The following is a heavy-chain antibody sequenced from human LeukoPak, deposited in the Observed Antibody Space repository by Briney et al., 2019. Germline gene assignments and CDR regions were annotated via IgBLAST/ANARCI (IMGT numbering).Heavy chain of an antibody. V-gene: IGHV3-48*03. J-gene: IGHJ6*04. CDR2: ISSSGSTI. D-gene: IGHD3-10*02. Sequence: PGRTLRLSCAASRFTFSSYEMNWVRQAPGKGLEWVSYISSSGSTIYYADSEKGRFNISRDNGKNSLYLQMNGLRAEDTAVYYCAELGITMIGGVWGKGTTVTISS. CDR3: AELGITMIGGV. CDR1: RFTFSSYE.